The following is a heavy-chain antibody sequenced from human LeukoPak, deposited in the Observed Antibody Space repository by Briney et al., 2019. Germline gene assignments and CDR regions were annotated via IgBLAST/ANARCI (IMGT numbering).Heavy chain of an antibody. Sequence: GGSLRLSCATSGFTFSSNWMSWVRHAPGRGLDWVANIKPDGSAEYYAASVKGRFTVSRDNAKNSLYLQMNSLRVEDTAVYYCARERAAATTLDYWGQGTLVTVSS. V-gene: IGHV3-7*01. CDR2: IKPDGSAE. CDR3: ARERAAATTLDY. D-gene: IGHD6-13*01. CDR1: GFTFSSNW. J-gene: IGHJ4*02.